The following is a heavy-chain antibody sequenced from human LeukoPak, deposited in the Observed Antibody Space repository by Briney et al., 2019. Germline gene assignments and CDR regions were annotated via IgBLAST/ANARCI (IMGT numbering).Heavy chain of an antibody. CDR3: ARPNLYCSSTSCPHWFDP. Sequence: QSGGSLRLSCAASGFTFSSYAMSWVRQAPGKGLEWVSAISGSGGSTYYADSVKGRFTISRDNSKNTLYLQMNSLRAEDTAVYYCARPNLYCSSTSCPHWFDPWGQGTLVTVSS. CDR2: ISGSGGST. V-gene: IGHV3-23*01. J-gene: IGHJ5*02. CDR1: GFTFSSYA. D-gene: IGHD2-2*01.